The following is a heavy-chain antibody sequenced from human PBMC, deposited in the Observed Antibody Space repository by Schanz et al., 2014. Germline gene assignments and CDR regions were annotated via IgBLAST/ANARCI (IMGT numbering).Heavy chain of an antibody. D-gene: IGHD3-10*01. J-gene: IGHJ5*02. V-gene: IGHV1-2*06. CDR2: INPNSGGT. CDR3: AREGTIIRGLTGWFDP. Sequence: QVQLVQSGAEVEKPGASVKVSCKASGYTFTDYHIHWVRQAPGQGLEWMGRINPNSGGTNFAQKFQGRVTVTRDTSISTAYMELGSLRFDDTAVYYCAREGTIIRGLTGWFDPWGQGTLVTVSS. CDR1: GYTFTDYH.